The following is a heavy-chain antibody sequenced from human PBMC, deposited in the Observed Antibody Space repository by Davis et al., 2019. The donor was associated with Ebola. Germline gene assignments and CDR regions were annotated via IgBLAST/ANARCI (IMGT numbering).Heavy chain of an antibody. CDR2: IYYSGST. J-gene: IGHJ4*02. V-gene: IGHV4-30-4*01. CDR1: GGSISSGDYY. D-gene: IGHD3-10*01. CDR3: ARDSRGLTVLDY. Sequence: PSETLSLTCTVSGGSISSGDYYWSWIRQPPGKGLEWIGYIYYSGSTYYNPSLKSRVTISVDTSKNQFSLKLSSVTAADTAVYYCARDSRGLTVLDYWGQGTLVTVSS.